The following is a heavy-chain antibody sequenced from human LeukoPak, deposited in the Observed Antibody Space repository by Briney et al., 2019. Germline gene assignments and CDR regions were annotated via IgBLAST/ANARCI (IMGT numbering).Heavy chain of an antibody. D-gene: IGHD3-10*01. CDR3: ARDEFNYYGSGSYYNFDY. J-gene: IGHJ4*02. CDR1: GFTFSSYE. Sequence: GESLRLFCAASGFTFSSYEMNWVRQAPGKGLEWVSYISSSGSTIYYADSVKGRFTISRDNAKNSLYLQMNSLRAEDTAVYYCARDEFNYYGSGSYYNFDYWGQGTLVTVSS. V-gene: IGHV3-48*03. CDR2: ISSSGSTI.